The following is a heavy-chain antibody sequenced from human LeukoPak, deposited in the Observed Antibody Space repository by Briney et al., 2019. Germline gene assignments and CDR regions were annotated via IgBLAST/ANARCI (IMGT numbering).Heavy chain of an antibody. Sequence: GGSLRLSCAASGFTFSSYGMSWVRQAPGKGLEWVSAISGSGGSTYYADSVKGRFTISRDNSKNTLYLQMNSLRAEDTAVYYCAKDARRVYDSSGYYPDAFDIWGQGTMVTVSS. CDR3: AKDARRVYDSSGYYPDAFDI. CDR1: GFTFSSYG. V-gene: IGHV3-23*01. J-gene: IGHJ3*02. CDR2: ISGSGGST. D-gene: IGHD3-22*01.